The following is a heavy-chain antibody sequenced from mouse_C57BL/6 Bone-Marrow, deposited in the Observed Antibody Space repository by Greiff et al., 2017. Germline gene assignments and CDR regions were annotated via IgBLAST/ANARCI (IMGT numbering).Heavy chain of an antibody. CDR3: ARWTGFDD. V-gene: IGHV14-3*01. Sequence: VQLQQSVAELVRPGASVKLSCTASGFNIKNTYMRWVKQRPEQGLVWIGRIDPATGNTKYAPKFQGNATIPADTSSNTAYLQLSSLTWEDTANYYGARWTGFDDWGQGTTLTVSS. J-gene: IGHJ2*01. CDR1: GFNIKNTY. CDR2: IDPATGNT.